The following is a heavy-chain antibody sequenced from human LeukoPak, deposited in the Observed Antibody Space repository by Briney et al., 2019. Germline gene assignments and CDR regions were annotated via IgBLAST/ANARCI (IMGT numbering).Heavy chain of an antibody. Sequence: GGSLRLSCAASGFTFSSYAMHWVCQAPGKGLEWVAVISYDGSNKYYADSVKGRFTISRDNSKNTLYLQMNSLRAEDTAVYYCVREVYFYDDSAMEGGFDIWGHGTVVTVSS. CDR1: GFTFSSYA. J-gene: IGHJ3*02. D-gene: IGHD3-22*01. CDR3: VREVYFYDDSAMEGGFDI. CDR2: ISYDGSNK. V-gene: IGHV3-30-3*01.